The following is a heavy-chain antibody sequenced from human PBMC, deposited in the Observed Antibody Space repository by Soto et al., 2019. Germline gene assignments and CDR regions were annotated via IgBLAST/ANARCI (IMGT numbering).Heavy chain of an antibody. V-gene: IGHV4-39*01. Sequence: SETLSLTCTVSGGSISSSSYYWGWIRQPPGKGLEWIGSIYYSGSTYYNPSLKSRVTISVDTSKNQSSLKLSSVTAADTAVYYCASLYYDSSGYYYSHYYYGMDVWGQGTTVTVSS. CDR1: GGSISSSSYY. CDR2: IYYSGST. J-gene: IGHJ6*02. D-gene: IGHD3-22*01. CDR3: ASLYYDSSGYYYSHYYYGMDV.